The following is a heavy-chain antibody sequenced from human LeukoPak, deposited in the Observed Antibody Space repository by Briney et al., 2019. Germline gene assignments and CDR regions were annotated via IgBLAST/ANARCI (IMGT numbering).Heavy chain of an antibody. D-gene: IGHD6-13*01. J-gene: IGHJ6*03. CDR1: GGSISSYY. CDR3: ARGGIAAAGGAGDTYYYYYMDV. V-gene: IGHV4-59*01. Sequence: SETLSLTCTVSGGSISSYYWSWIRQPPAKGLEWIGYIYYSGSTNYNPFLTSRVTISVDTSKNQVSLKLSSVTAADTAVYYCARGGIAAAGGAGDTYYYYYMDVWGKGTTVTVSS. CDR2: IYYSGST.